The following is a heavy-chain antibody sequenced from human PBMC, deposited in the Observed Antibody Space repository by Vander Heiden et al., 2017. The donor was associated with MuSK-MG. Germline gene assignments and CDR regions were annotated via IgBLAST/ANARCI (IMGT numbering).Heavy chain of an antibody. CDR1: GFTVSSYD. CDR2: IGTAGDP. D-gene: IGHD6-19*01. J-gene: IGHJ2*01. Sequence: EVQLVESGGGLVQPGGSLRLSCAASGFTVSSYDMHWVRQATGKGLECVSAIGTAGDPYYPGSVKGRFTISRENAKNSLYLQMNSLRAGDTAVYYCARGAVAGYWYFDLWGRGTLVTVSS. V-gene: IGHV3-13*05. CDR3: ARGAVAGYWYFDL.